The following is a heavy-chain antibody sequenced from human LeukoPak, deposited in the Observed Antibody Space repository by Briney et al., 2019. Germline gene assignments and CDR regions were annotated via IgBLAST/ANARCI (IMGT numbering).Heavy chain of an antibody. D-gene: IGHD4-17*01. Sequence: ASVKVSCKASGYTFTGYYMHWVRQAPGQGLEWMGWINPNSGGTNYAQKFQGRVTMIRDTSISTAYMELSRLRSDDTAVYYCARADYGDYSTFDYWGQGTLVTVSS. CDR2: INPNSGGT. CDR1: GYTFTGYY. J-gene: IGHJ4*02. CDR3: ARADYGDYSTFDY. V-gene: IGHV1-2*02.